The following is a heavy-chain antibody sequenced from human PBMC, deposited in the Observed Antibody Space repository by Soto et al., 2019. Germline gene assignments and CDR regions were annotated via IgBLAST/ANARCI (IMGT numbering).Heavy chain of an antibody. CDR1: GFPFSGSA. J-gene: IGHJ6*02. Sequence: HPGGSLRLSCAASGFPFSGSAMHWVLQASGKGLEWVGRIRSKANSYATAYAASVKGRFTISRDDSKNTAYLQMNSLKTEDTAVYYCTYDFWSGYYPTGAYGMNVWGQGTTVTVSS. D-gene: IGHD3-3*01. CDR3: TYDFWSGYYPTGAYGMNV. V-gene: IGHV3-73*01. CDR2: IRSKANSYAT.